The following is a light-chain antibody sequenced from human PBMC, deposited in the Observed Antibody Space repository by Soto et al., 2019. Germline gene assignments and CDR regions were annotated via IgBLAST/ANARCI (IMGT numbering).Light chain of an antibody. CDR3: QTWGTGIRV. CDR1: SGHSIYA. Sequence: QPVLTQSPSASASLGASVKLTCTLSSGHSIYAIAWHQQQPEKGPRYLMKVNSDGSHIKGDGIPDRFSGSSSGAERYLTISSLQSEDEADYYCQTWGTGIRVFGGGTKVTVL. J-gene: IGLJ2*01. V-gene: IGLV4-69*01. CDR2: VNSDGSH.